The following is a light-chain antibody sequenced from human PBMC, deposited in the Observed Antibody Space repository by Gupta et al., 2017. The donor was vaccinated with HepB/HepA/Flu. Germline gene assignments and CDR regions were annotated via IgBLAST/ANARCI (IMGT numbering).Light chain of an antibody. CDR1: QSVSSN. V-gene: IGKV3-15*01. CDR3: QQYKNWPLIT. CDR2: GAS. J-gene: IGKJ5*01. Sequence: EIVMTQSPATLSVSPGERATLSCRASQSVSSNLAWYQQKPGQAPRLLIYGASTRATGIPARFSGSGYGTEFTLTSSSRQSEDFAVYYCQQYKNWPLITFGQGTRLEIK.